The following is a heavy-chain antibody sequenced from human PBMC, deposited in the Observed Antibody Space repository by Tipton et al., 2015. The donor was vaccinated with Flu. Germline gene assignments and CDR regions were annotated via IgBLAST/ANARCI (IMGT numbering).Heavy chain of an antibody. V-gene: IGHV3-30*03. CDR1: GFTFSSYG. J-gene: IGHJ4*02. D-gene: IGHD3-22*01. CDR2: ISYDGSNK. CDR3: RTVVSIDY. Sequence: SLRLSCAASGFTFSSYGMHWVRQAPGKGLEWVAVISYDGSNKYYADSVKGRFTISRDNSKNTLYLQMNSLRAEDTAVYYCRTVVSIDYWGQGTLVTVSS.